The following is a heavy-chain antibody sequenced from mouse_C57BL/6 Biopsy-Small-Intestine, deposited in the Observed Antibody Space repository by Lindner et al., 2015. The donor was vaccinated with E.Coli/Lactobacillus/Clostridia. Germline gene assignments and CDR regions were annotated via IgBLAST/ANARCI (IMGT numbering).Heavy chain of an antibody. D-gene: IGHD2-3*01. CDR3: AIPYDGYYEGFAY. J-gene: IGHJ3*01. CDR2: INPYNGGN. CDR1: GYTFTDYY. Sequence: VQLQESGPVLVKPGASVKMSCKASGYTFTDYYMNWVKQSHGKSLEWIGVINPYNGGNSYNQKFKGKATLTVDKSSSTAYMELNSLTSEDSAVYYCAIPYDGYYEGFAYWDQGTLVTVSA. V-gene: IGHV1-19*01.